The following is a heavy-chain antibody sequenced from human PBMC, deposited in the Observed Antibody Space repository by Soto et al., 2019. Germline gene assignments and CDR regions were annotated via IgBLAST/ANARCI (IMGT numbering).Heavy chain of an antibody. CDR2: IIPIFGTA. V-gene: IGHV1-69*06. CDR3: AGLGQNYYDSSSAFDI. D-gene: IGHD3-22*01. CDR1: GDSFSRYA. J-gene: IGHJ3*02. Sequence: ASVKVSCKTSGDSFSRYAVSWVRQAPGQGLVWMGGIIPIFGTANYAQKFQGRVTITADKSTSTAYMELSSLRSEDTAVYYCAGLGQNYYDSSSAFDIWGQGTMVTVSS.